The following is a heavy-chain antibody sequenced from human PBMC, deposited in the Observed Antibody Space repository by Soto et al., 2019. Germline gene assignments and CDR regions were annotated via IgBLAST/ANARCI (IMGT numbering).Heavy chain of an antibody. CDR1: GGSISSGGYY. V-gene: IGHV4-31*03. Sequence: QVQLQESGPGLVKPSQTLSLTCTVSGGSISSGGYYWSWIRQHPGKGLEWIGYIYYSGSTYYNPSLKSRVTLSVDTSKNQFSLKLSSVTAADTAVYYCARAGYCSGGSCYSLCYFDYWGQGTLVTVSS. D-gene: IGHD2-15*01. CDR3: ARAGYCSGGSCYSLCYFDY. J-gene: IGHJ4*02. CDR2: IYYSGST.